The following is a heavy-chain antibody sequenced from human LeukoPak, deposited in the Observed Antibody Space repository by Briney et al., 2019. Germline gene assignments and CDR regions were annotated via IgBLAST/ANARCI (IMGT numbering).Heavy chain of an antibody. J-gene: IGHJ4*02. CDR1: GGSISSGGYY. CDR3: ARRGEYYDFWSGPAPLDY. V-gene: IGHV4-31*03. Sequence: SETLSLTCTVSGGSISSGGYYWNWIRQHPGKGLEWIGYIYYSGSTYYNPSLKSRVTISVDTSKNQFSLKLSSVTAADTAVYYCARRGEYYDFWSGPAPLDYWGQGTLVTVSS. D-gene: IGHD3-3*01. CDR2: IYYSGST.